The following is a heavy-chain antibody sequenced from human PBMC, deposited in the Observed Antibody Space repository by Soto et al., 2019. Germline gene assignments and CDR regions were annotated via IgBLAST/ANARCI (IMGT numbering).Heavy chain of an antibody. CDR3: ARGFGAHYYAMDV. Sequence: QVQLVQSGAEVKKPGASVKVSCKASGYTFTGYYMHWVRQAPGQGLEWMGWINPNCGGSRSAQKFQGWVTMTRDTSINTAYMELSRLKSDDTAVYYCARGFGAHYYAMDVWGQGTTVTVSS. D-gene: IGHD3-10*01. V-gene: IGHV1-2*04. CDR1: GYTFTGYY. J-gene: IGHJ6*02. CDR2: INPNCGGS.